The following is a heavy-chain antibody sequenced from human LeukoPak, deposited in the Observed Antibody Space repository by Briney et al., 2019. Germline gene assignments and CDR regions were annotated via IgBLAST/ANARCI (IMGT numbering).Heavy chain of an antibody. CDR1: GFTFSSYA. D-gene: IGHD3-16*01. CDR3: ARGGGLMPPALDY. V-gene: IGHV3-7*01. CDR2: IKQDGSEK. Sequence: GGSLRLSCAASGFTFSSYAMSWVRQAPGKGLEWVANIKQDGSEKYYVDSVKGRFTISRDNAKSSLYLQMNSLRAEDTAVYYCARGGGLMPPALDYWGQGTLVTVSS. J-gene: IGHJ4*02.